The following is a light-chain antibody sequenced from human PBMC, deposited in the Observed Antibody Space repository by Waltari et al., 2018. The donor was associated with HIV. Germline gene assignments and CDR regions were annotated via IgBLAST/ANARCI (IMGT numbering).Light chain of an antibody. CDR3: QSYDSSLSGLWV. V-gene: IGLV1-40*01. J-gene: IGLJ3*02. CDR1: NSNIGAGFD. Sequence: SVLTQPPSVSGAPGQWVSISCTGNNSNIGAGFDVLWYRPSPGPAPKLVLSGYAHRHSPGTAPKLVIYGDTIRPSGVPDRFSGSRSGNSVTLDITGLRAEDEGDYFCQSYDSSLSGLWVFGAGTRLTVL. CDR2: GDT.